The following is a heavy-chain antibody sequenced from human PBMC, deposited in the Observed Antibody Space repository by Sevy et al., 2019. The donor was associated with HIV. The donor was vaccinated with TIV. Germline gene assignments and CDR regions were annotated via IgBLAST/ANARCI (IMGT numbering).Heavy chain of an antibody. J-gene: IGHJ6*02. CDR1: GFTFSNYN. CDR2: ITSSSSTI. D-gene: IGHD5-18*01. V-gene: IGHV3-48*02. CDR3: ADGYSYAGAGYYYAMDV. Sequence: GGSLRLSCAASGFTFSNYNMNWVRQAPGKGLEWISYITSSSSTIYYADSVKGRFTISRDNAKNSLYLLMNSLRDEDTAVYYCADGYSYAGAGYYYAMDVWGQGTTVTVSS.